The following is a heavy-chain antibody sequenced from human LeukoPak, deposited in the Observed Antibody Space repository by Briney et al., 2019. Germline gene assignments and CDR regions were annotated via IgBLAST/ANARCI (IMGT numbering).Heavy chain of an antibody. CDR1: GFTFSSYG. CDR2: ISGSGGST. J-gene: IGHJ3*02. D-gene: IGHD3-9*01. Sequence: PGGSLRLSCAASGFTFSSYGMSWVRQAPGKGLEWVSAISGSGGSTYYADSVKGRFTISRDNSKNTLYLQMNSLRAEDTAVYYCARAGYYDILTGYYKWRNAFDIWGQGTMVTVSS. V-gene: IGHV3-23*01. CDR3: ARAGYYDILTGYYKWRNAFDI.